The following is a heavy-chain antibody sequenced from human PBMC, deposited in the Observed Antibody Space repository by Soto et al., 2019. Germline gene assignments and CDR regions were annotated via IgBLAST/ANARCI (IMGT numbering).Heavy chain of an antibody. Sequence: ASVKVSCKASGYTFPSYDINWVRQAPGQGLEWMGWMNPNSGNTGYEQKFQGRVTMTRNTSISTAYMELSSLRSEDTAVYYCARRYSSSSRELGMDVWGQGTTVTVSS. V-gene: IGHV1-8*01. CDR2: MNPNSGNT. CDR1: GYTFPSYD. CDR3: ARRYSSSSRELGMDV. J-gene: IGHJ6*02. D-gene: IGHD6-6*01.